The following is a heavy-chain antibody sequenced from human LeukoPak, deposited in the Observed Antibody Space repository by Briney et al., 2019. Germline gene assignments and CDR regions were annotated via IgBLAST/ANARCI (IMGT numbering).Heavy chain of an antibody. V-gene: IGHV4-39*01. Sequence: SETLSLTCTVSGGSISSSSYYWGWIRQPPGKGLEWIGSIYYSGSTYYNPSLKSRVTISVDTSKNQFSLKLSSVTAADTAVYYCARLGGDIYFYYMDVWGKGTTVTISS. J-gene: IGHJ6*03. CDR1: GGSISSSSYY. D-gene: IGHD3-9*01. CDR3: ARLGGDIYFYYMDV. CDR2: IYYSGST.